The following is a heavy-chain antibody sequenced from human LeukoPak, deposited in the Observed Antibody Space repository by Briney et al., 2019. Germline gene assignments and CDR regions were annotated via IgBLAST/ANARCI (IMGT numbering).Heavy chain of an antibody. CDR3: ARDKMAGRDGYNFRIFDI. D-gene: IGHD5-24*01. V-gene: IGHV1-46*01. Sequence: GSVKVSCKASGYTFTSYYMHWVRQAPGQGLEWMGIINPSGGSTSYAQKFQGRVTMTRDTSTSTVYMELSSLRSEDTAVYYCARDKMAGRDGYNFRIFDIWGQGTMVTVSS. CDR2: INPSGGST. CDR1: GYTFTSYY. J-gene: IGHJ3*02.